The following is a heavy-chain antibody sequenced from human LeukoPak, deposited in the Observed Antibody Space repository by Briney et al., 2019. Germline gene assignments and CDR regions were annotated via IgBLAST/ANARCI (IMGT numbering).Heavy chain of an antibody. CDR3: ARDLFLSGIPAAGVFDY. CDR2: IRQDGSDK. J-gene: IGHJ4*02. CDR1: GFTFSNYW. V-gene: IGHV3-7*01. D-gene: IGHD6-25*01. Sequence: GGSLRLSCAASGFTFSNYWMSWVRQAPGKGLEWVANIRQDGSDKYYMESVKGRFTISRANANSSLYLQMNSLRAEDTAVYYCARDLFLSGIPAAGVFDYWGQGTLVTVSS.